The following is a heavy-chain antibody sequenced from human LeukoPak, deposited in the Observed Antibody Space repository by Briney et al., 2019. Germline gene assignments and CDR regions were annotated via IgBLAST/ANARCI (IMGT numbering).Heavy chain of an antibody. J-gene: IGHJ4*02. CDR1: GFTVSSNY. D-gene: IGHD2-21*02. CDR3: AAQYCGGDCYLY. V-gene: IGHV3-53*01. Sequence: PGGSLRLSCAASGFTVSSNYMSWVRQAPGKGLEWVSVIYSGGSTYYADSVKGQFTISRDNSKNTLYLQMNGLRAEDTAVYYCAAQYCGGDCYLYWGQGTLVTVSS. CDR2: IYSGGST.